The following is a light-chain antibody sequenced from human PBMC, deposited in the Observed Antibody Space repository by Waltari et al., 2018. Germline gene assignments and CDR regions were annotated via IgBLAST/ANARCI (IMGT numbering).Light chain of an antibody. Sequence: DTQMTQSPSSLSASVGDRVTITCRASQSISSYLNWYQQKPGKAPKLLIYAASSLQSGVPSRFSGSGSGTDFTFTISSLQPEDIATYYCQQYDNLPSFGQGTKLEIK. V-gene: IGKV1-33*01. CDR1: QSISSY. CDR3: QQYDNLPS. CDR2: AAS. J-gene: IGKJ2*01.